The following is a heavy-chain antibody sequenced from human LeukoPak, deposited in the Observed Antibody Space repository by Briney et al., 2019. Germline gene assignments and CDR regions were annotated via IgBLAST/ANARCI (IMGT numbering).Heavy chain of an antibody. CDR2: ISSSGSTI. Sequence: GGSLRLSCAASGFTFSDYYMTWIRQAPGKGLEWISYISSSGSTIYYAGSVKGRFTISRDNAKNSLYLQMNSLRAEDTAVYYCARAPLGMDRGVTMDVWGKGTTVTVSS. V-gene: IGHV3-11*01. D-gene: IGHD3-10*01. CDR3: ARAPLGMDRGVTMDV. J-gene: IGHJ6*03. CDR1: GFTFSDYY.